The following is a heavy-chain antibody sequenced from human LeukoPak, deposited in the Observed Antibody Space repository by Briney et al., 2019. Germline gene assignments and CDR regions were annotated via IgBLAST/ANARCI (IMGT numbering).Heavy chain of an antibody. CDR1: GFTFSSYG. J-gene: IGHJ4*02. CDR2: ISYDGSNK. Sequence: GRSLRLSCAASGFTFSSYGMHWVRQAPGKGLEWVAVISYDGSNKYYADSVKGRFTISRDNSKNTLYLQMNSLRAEDTAVYYCAKGYGSSWYGDLFDYWGQGTLVTVSS. D-gene: IGHD6-13*01. CDR3: AKGYGSSWYGDLFDY. V-gene: IGHV3-30*18.